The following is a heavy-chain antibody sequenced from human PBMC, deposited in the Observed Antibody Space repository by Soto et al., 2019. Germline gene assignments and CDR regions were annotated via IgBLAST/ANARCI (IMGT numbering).Heavy chain of an antibody. Sequence: GGSLRLSCAASGFTFINYAMTWVRQAPGEGLEWVSTISGNGANTHYADSVKGRFSVSRDNSKNTLYIQMNSLRAEDTAVYYCAKDYGSSRYFFDYWGQGALVTVSS. CDR3: AKDYGSSRYFFDY. J-gene: IGHJ4*02. CDR1: GFTFINYA. V-gene: IGHV3-23*01. CDR2: ISGNGANT. D-gene: IGHD6-19*01.